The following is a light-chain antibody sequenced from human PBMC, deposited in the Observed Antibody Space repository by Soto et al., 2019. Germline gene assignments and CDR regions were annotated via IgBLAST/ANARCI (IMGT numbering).Light chain of an antibody. V-gene: IGLV2-14*01. Sequence: QSALTQPASVSGSPGQSITISCTGSNSDVGAYNYVSWYQQHLGKAPKLIIYEVNNRPSGVSHRFSGSKSGNTASLTISGLQADDEADYYCASYTISSTRVFGGGTKVTVL. J-gene: IGLJ3*02. CDR2: EVN. CDR1: NSDVGAYNY. CDR3: ASYTISSTRV.